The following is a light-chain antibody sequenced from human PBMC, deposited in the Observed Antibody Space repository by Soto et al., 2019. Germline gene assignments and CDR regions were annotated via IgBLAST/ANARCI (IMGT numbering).Light chain of an antibody. CDR3: QQRSNWPPLT. CDR2: GTS. J-gene: IGKJ4*01. CDR1: ERIYSAY. V-gene: IGKV3D-20*02. Sequence: EVVLTQSPGTLSLSRGERATLSCRASERIYSAYLGWYQQKPGQAPRLLIYGTSSRATGIPARFSGSGSGTDFTLTISSLEPEDFAVYYCQQRSNWPPLTFGGGTKVDNK.